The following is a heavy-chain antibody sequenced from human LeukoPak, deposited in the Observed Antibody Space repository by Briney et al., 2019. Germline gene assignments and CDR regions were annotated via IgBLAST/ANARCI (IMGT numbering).Heavy chain of an antibody. CDR2: ITSSSTTM. CDR3: ARIMTTMTTVEY. D-gene: IGHD4-17*01. J-gene: IGHJ4*02. V-gene: IGHV3-48*01. CDR1: GFTFSTYS. Sequence: PGGSLRLSCAASGFTFSTYSMNWVRRAPGKGLEWISYITSSSTTMYYADSVKGRFTISRDNAKNLLYLQMNSLRAEDTAVYYCARIMTTMTTVEYWGQGTLVTVSS.